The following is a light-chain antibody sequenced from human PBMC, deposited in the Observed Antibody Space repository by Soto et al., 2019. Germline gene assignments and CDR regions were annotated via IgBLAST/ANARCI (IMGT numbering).Light chain of an antibody. J-gene: IGKJ4*01. CDR3: QQYGSSPQGA. V-gene: IGKV3-20*01. CDR1: QSVSSSY. Sequence: EIVLTQSPGTLSLSPGERATLSCRASQSVSSSYLAWYQQKPGQAPRLLIYGASSRATGIPDRFSGNGSGTDFTLTISRLESEDFAVYYCQQYGSSPQGAFGGGTKVEIK. CDR2: GAS.